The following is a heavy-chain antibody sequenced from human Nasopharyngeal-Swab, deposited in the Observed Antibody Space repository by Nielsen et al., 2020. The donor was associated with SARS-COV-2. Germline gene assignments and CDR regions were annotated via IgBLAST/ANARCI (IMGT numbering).Heavy chain of an antibody. Sequence: GGSLRLSCAASGFTFSDYYMSWIRQAPGKGLEWVSYISSSGSTIYYADSVKGRFTISRDNAKNTLYLQMNSLRAEDTAVYYCAKEGYSGSYPAYYFDYWGQGTLVTVSS. D-gene: IGHD1-26*01. CDR2: ISSSGSTI. CDR3: AKEGYSGSYPAYYFDY. V-gene: IGHV3-11*01. J-gene: IGHJ4*02. CDR1: GFTFSDYY.